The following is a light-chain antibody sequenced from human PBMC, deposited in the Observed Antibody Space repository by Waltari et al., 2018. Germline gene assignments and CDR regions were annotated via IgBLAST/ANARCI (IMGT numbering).Light chain of an antibody. Sequence: QSVMTQPPSPSGTPGQRVIISCSGSSSNIGNNPVNWYQQLPGAAPKLLIYRDNERPSGVPVRFSVSKSGTSASLAISGLRSEDEADYYCGGWDDNLNGWVFGGGTRLTVL. V-gene: IGLV1-44*01. CDR2: RDN. CDR1: SSNIGNNP. CDR3: GGWDDNLNGWV. J-gene: IGLJ3*02.